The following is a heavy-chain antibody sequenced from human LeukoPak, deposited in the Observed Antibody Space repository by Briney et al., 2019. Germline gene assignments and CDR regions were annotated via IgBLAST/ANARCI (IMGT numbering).Heavy chain of an antibody. J-gene: IGHJ4*02. CDR3: ASTIIGVVYYFDY. Sequence: SETLSLTCTVSGGSISSSSYYWGWIRQPPGKGLEWIGSIYYSGSTYYNPSLKSRVTISVDTSKDQFSLKLSSVTAADTAVYYCASTIIGVVYYFDYWGQGTLVTVSS. D-gene: IGHD3-3*01. CDR2: IYYSGST. CDR1: GGSISSSSYY. V-gene: IGHV4-39*01.